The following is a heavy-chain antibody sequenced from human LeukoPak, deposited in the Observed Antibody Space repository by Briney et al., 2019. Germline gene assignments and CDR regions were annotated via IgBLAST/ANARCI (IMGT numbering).Heavy chain of an antibody. CDR3: ARCDGRGWNFDY. CDR2: INAGNGST. J-gene: IGHJ4*02. V-gene: IGHV1-3*01. D-gene: IGHD6-19*01. Sequence: ASVKVSCKASGYTFTSYAMHWVRQAPGRRLEWMGWINAGNGSTKYSQKFQGRVTITRDTSASTAYMELSSLRSEDTAVYYCARCDGRGWNFDYWGQGTLVTVSS. CDR1: GYTFTSYA.